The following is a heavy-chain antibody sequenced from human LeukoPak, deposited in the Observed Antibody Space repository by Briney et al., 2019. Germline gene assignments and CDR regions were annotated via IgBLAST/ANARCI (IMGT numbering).Heavy chain of an antibody. CDR2: MYSSGST. V-gene: IGHV4-39*01. CDR3: ARHVTLTGIPLRQPNWFDP. D-gene: IGHD6-13*01. CDR1: GGSMSSISYY. Sequence: SETLSLTCTGSGGSMSSISYYWGWIRQPPGKGLEWIGSMYSSGSTYYNPSLKSRVTISVDTSKNQFSLKLSSVTAADTAVYDCARHVTLTGIPLRQPNWFDPWGQGTLVTVSS. J-gene: IGHJ5*02.